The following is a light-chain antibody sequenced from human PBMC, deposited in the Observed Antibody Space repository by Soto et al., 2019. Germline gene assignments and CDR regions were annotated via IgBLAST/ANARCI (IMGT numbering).Light chain of an antibody. CDR1: QDIRNF. CDR3: QQYDNLPLT. CDR2: DAS. V-gene: IGKV1-33*01. J-gene: IGKJ4*01. Sequence: DIQMTQSPSSLSASVGDRVTITCQASQDIRNFLNWYQQKPGKAPKLLIYDASNLGTGVPSRFSGSGSATDFTFTISSLQPEDIATYYCQQYDNLPLTFGGGTKVDIK.